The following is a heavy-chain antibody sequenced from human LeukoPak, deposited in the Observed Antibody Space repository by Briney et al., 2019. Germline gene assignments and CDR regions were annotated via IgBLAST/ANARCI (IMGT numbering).Heavy chain of an antibody. Sequence: GGSLRLSCSASGFTFSSYAMHWVRQAPGKGLEWVSAISGSGGNTYYADSVKGRFTISRDNSKNTLYLQMNSLRAEDTAVYYCAKGLGIYYYGMDVWGQGTTVTVSS. D-gene: IGHD7-27*01. CDR2: ISGSGGNT. CDR3: AKGLGIYYYGMDV. CDR1: GFTFSSYA. V-gene: IGHV3-23*01. J-gene: IGHJ6*02.